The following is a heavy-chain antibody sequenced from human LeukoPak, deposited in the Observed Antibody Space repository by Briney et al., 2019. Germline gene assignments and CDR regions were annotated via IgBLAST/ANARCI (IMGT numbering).Heavy chain of an antibody. V-gene: IGHV4-59*08. CDR3: ARRLRLDWFDP. J-gene: IGHJ5*02. CDR1: GGSISSYY. CDR2: IYYGGST. D-gene: IGHD6-19*01. Sequence: PSETLSLTCTVSGGSISSYYWSWIRQPPGEGLEWIGYIYYGGSTNYNPSLKSRVTISVDTSKNQFSLKLSSVTAADTAVYYCARRLRLDWFDPWGQGTLVTVSS.